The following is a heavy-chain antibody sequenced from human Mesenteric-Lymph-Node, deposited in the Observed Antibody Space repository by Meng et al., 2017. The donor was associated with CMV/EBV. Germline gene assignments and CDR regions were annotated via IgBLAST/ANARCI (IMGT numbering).Heavy chain of an antibody. CDR3: ARGGFWSGYYTPFFDY. CDR2: IYSGGST. D-gene: IGHD3-3*01. J-gene: IGHJ4*02. Sequence: GESLKISCAASGLTVSSNYMSWVRQAPGKGLEWVSVIYSGGSTYYVDSVKGRFTISRDNSKNTLYLQMNSLRAEDTAVYYCARGGFWSGYYTPFFDYWGQGTLVTVSS. CDR1: GLTVSSNY. V-gene: IGHV3-53*01.